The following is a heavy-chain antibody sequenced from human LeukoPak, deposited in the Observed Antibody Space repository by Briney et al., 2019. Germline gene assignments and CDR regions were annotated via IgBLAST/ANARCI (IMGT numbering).Heavy chain of an antibody. CDR2: IYPGDSDT. CDR3: ARHNYGLNSAGFDI. Sequence: GESLKISCQASGYSFAAFWIDWVRQVPGKGLEWMGIIYPGDSDTRYSPSFQGQVTISADKSINTAYLQWSSLKASDTAIYYCARHNYGLNSAGFDIWGQGTMVSVSP. V-gene: IGHV5-51*01. D-gene: IGHD4-17*01. J-gene: IGHJ3*02. CDR1: GYSFAAFW.